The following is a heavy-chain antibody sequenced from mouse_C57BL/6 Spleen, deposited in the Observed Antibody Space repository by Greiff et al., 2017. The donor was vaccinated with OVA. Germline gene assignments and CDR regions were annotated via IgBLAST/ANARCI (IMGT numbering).Heavy chain of an antibody. V-gene: IGHV1-64*01. CDR1: GYTFTSYW. Sequence: QVQLQQPGAELVKPGASVKLSCKASGYTFTSYWMHWVKQRPGQGLEWIGMIHPNSGSTNYNEKFKSKATLTVDKSSSTAYMQLSSLTSEDSAVYYLARGNYEQFAYWGQGTLVTVSA. D-gene: IGHD2-4*01. CDR2: IHPNSGST. J-gene: IGHJ3*01. CDR3: ARGNYEQFAY.